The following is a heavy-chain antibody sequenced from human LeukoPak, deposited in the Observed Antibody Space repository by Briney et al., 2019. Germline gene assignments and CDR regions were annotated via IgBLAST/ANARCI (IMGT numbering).Heavy chain of an antibody. Sequence: GASVKVSCKASGYTFTGYFIHWARQAPGQGLEWMGWINPNSGGTNYAQKFQGRVTMTRDTSISTAYMELSRLRSDDTAVYYCAISDYGGKSPPLDYWGQGTLVTVSS. CDR1: GYTFTGYF. V-gene: IGHV1-2*02. CDR3: AISDYGGKSPPLDY. CDR2: INPNSGGT. D-gene: IGHD4-23*01. J-gene: IGHJ4*02.